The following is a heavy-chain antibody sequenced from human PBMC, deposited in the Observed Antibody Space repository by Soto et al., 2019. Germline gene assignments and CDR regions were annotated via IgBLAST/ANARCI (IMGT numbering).Heavy chain of an antibody. D-gene: IGHD3-22*01. V-gene: IGHV4-59*08. CDR3: ARGGYYDSSGYYYGRLPDY. J-gene: IGHJ4*02. Sequence: SETLSLTCTVSDDSSSSYKWSWIRQPPGRRLEWIGYIDSNGSTSYNPSLQSRVTISIDTSTNQFSLKLSSVTAADTAVYYCARGGYYDSSGYYYGRLPDYWGQGTLVTVSS. CDR2: IDSNGST. CDR1: DDSSSSYK.